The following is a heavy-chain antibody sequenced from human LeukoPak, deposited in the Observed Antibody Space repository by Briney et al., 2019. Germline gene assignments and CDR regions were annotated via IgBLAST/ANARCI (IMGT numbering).Heavy chain of an antibody. D-gene: IGHD2-2*02. CDR1: GYTFTGYY. CDR2: INPNSGGT. CDR3: ARSGYCSSTSCYTPYNWFDP. J-gene: IGHJ5*02. Sequence: ASVKVSCKASGYTFTGYYMHWVRQAPGQGLEWVGWINPNSGGTNYAQKFQGWVTMTRDTSISTAYMELSRLRSDDTAVYYCARSGYCSSTSCYTPYNWFDPWGQGTLVTVSS. V-gene: IGHV1-2*04.